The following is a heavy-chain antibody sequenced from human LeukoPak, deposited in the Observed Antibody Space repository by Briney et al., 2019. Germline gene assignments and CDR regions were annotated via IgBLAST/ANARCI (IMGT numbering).Heavy chain of an antibody. CDR3: AGAFGSGWQFEY. J-gene: IGHJ4*02. Sequence: SGVSVTLSCAASRFTFSSYEINWVRQAPGKGREGVSYFSSGGSISYYADSVKGRFTISRDNVKNSAFLHMNSLSVEDTAVYYCAGAFGSGWQFEYWGQGILVTVSS. CDR1: RFTFSSYE. CDR2: FSSGGSIS. D-gene: IGHD6-19*01. V-gene: IGHV3-48*03.